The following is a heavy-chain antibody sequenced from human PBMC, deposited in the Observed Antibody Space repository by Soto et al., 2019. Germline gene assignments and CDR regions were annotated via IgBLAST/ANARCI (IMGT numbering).Heavy chain of an antibody. CDR3: ARSVYSSSRFDY. CDR2: IIPIFGTA. V-gene: IGHV1-69*13. J-gene: IGHJ4*02. CDR1: GGTFSSYA. D-gene: IGHD6-13*01. Sequence: SVKVSCKASGGTFSSYAISWVRQAPGRGLEWMGGIIPIFGTANYAQKFQGRVTITADESTSTAYMELSSLRSEDTAVYYCARSVYSSSRFDYWGQGTLVTVS.